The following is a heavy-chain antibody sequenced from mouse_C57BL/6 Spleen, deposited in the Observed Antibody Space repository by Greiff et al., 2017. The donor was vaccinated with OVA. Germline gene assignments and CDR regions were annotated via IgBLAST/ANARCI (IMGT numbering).Heavy chain of an antibody. D-gene: IGHD2-4*01. CDR1: GYTFTSYG. V-gene: IGHV1-81*01. CDR2: IYPRSGNT. CDR3: ARVNDYPYAMDY. Sequence: VQLQQSGAELARPGASVKLSCKASGYTFTSYGISWVKQRTGQGLECIGEIYPRSGNTYYNEKFKGKATLTADKSSSTAYMELRSLTSEDSAVYFCARVNDYPYAMDYWGQGTSVTVSS. J-gene: IGHJ4*01.